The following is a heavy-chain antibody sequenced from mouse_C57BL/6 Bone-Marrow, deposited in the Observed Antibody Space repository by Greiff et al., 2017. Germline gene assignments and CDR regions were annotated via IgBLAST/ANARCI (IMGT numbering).Heavy chain of an antibody. Sequence: QVHVKQSGAELVRPGASVKLSCKASGYTFTDYYINWVKQRPGQGLEWIARIYPGSGNTYYNEKFKGKATLTAEKSSSTAYMQLSSLTSEDSAVYFCARGRYFDVWGTGTTVTVSS. CDR2: IYPGSGNT. CDR1: GYTFTDYY. V-gene: IGHV1-76*01. J-gene: IGHJ1*03. CDR3: ARGRYFDV.